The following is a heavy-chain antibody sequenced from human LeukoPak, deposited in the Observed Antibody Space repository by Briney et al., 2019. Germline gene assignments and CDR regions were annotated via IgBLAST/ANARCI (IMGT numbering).Heavy chain of an antibody. CDR2: MNPGSGNT. J-gene: IGHJ5*02. V-gene: IGHV1-8*01. Sequence: ASVKVSCKASGYTFTSYDINWVRQATGQGLEWMGWMNPGSGNTGYAQKFQGRVTMTRNTSISTAYMELSSLRSEDTAVYYCARGRRLRGWFDPWGQGTLVTVSS. CDR3: ARGRRLRGWFDP. D-gene: IGHD1-14*01. CDR1: GYTFTSYD.